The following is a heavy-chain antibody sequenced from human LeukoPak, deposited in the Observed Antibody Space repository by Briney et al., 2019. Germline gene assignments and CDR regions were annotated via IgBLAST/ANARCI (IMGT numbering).Heavy chain of an antibody. CDR1: GYTFTNYY. D-gene: IGHD1-14*01. Sequence: SVNVSCKASGYTFTNYYMHWVRQAPGQGLEWMGGIIPIFGTANYAQKFQGRVTITADKSTSTAYMELSSLRSEDTAVYYCARDAPEGDYWGQGTLVTVSS. CDR2: IIPIFGTA. CDR3: ARDAPEGDY. J-gene: IGHJ4*02. V-gene: IGHV1-69*06.